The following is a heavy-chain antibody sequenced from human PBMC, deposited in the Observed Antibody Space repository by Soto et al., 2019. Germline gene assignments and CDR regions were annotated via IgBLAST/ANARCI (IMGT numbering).Heavy chain of an antibody. CDR2: IYYSGST. CDR1: GGSISSGGYY. J-gene: IGHJ4*02. V-gene: IGHV4-31*03. D-gene: IGHD3-10*01. Sequence: SETLSLTCTVSGGSISSGGYYWSWIRQHPGKGLEWIGYIYYSGSTYYNPSLKSRVTILVVTSKIQFSLKLSSVTVADTAVYYCAREHGSGVNYWGQGTLVTVSS. CDR3: AREHGSGVNY.